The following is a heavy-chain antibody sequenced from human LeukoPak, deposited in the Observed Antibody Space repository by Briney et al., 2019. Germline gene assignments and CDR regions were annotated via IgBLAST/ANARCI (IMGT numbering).Heavy chain of an antibody. D-gene: IGHD3-22*01. V-gene: IGHV5-51*01. CDR1: GYSFINYW. CDR2: IYPGDSDT. CDR3: ARRSRGNPYYYMDV. J-gene: IGHJ6*03. Sequence: GESLKISCKGSGYSFINYWIGWVRQKPGKGLEWMGIIYPGDSDTTYSPSFQGQVTISADKSISTAYLQWSSLKASDTAMYYCARRSRGNPYYYMDVWRKGTTVTVSS.